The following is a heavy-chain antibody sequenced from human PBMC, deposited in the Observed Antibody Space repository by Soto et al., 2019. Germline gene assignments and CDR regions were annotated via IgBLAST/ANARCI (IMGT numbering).Heavy chain of an antibody. CDR2: INPNSGCT. V-gene: IGHV1-2*04. Sequence: ASVKVSCKASGYTFTGYYMHWVRQAPGQGLEWMGWINPNSGCTNYAQKFQGWVTMTRDTSLSTAYMELSRLRSDDTAVYYCARAYPSSSWYDYWGQGTLVTVSS. D-gene: IGHD6-13*01. J-gene: IGHJ4*02. CDR1: GYTFTGYY. CDR3: ARAYPSSSWYDY.